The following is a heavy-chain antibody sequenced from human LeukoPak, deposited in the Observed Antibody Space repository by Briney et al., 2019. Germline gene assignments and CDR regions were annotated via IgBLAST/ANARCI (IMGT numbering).Heavy chain of an antibody. CDR3: AGLIAAAGPFDY. V-gene: IGHV4-4*02. J-gene: IGHJ4*02. D-gene: IGHD6-13*01. Sequence: PSGTLSLTCAVSGGSISSSNWWSWVRQPPGQGLEWIGEIYHSGSTNYNPSLKSRVTISVDKSKNQFSLKLSSVTAADTAVYYCAGLIAAAGPFDYWGQGTLVTVSS. CDR2: IYHSGST. CDR1: GGSISSSNW.